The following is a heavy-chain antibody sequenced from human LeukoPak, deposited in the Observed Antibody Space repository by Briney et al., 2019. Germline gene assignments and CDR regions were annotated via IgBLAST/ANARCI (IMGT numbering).Heavy chain of an antibody. V-gene: IGHV4-59*01. D-gene: IGHD3-10*01. J-gene: IGHJ5*02. CDR3: AREVLLWLGELEEKSSFSWFDP. Sequence: PSETLSLTCTVSGGSISSYYWSWIRQPPGKGLEWIGYIYYSGSTNYNPSLKSRVTISVDTSKNQFSLKLSSVTAADTAVYYCAREVLLWLGELEEKSSFSWFDPWGQGTLVTVSS. CDR2: IYYSGST. CDR1: GGSISSYY.